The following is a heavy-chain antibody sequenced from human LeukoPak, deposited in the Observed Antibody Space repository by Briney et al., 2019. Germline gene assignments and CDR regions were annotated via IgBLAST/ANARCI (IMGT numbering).Heavy chain of an antibody. Sequence: GGSLRLSCAASGFTFSSYAMSWVRQAPGKGLEWVSGISLDGATTYYAGSVKGRFTISRDDSKNTLSLQMNSLRVEDTAVYYCAQDLAWGAFDHWGQGTLVTVSS. D-gene: IGHD7-27*01. CDR3: AQDLAWGAFDH. CDR1: GFTFSSYA. J-gene: IGHJ4*02. CDR2: ISLDGATT. V-gene: IGHV3-23*01.